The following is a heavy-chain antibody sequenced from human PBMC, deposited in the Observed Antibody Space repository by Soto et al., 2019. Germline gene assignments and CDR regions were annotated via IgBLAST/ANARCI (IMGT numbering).Heavy chain of an antibody. CDR1: GFAFSSEW. CDR2: IDPYDTGI. J-gene: IGHJ4*02. CDR3: TSDTFGARDS. Sequence: GGSLRLSCAASGFAFSSEWMHWVRQAPGKGLVWVSRIDPYDTGITYADSVKGRFTISRDNAKNTLYLQMNSLRAEDTAVYYCTSDTFGARDSWGQGTLVTVYS. V-gene: IGHV3-74*01. D-gene: IGHD2-15*01.